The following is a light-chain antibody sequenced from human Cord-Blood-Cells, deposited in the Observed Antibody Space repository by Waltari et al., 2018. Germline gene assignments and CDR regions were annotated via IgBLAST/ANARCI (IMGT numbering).Light chain of an antibody. CDR2: AAS. V-gene: IGKV1-39*01. Sequence: DIQMTQSPSPLSASVGARLTITCRASQSISSYLNWYQQKPGKAPKLLIYAASSLQSGVPSRFSGSGSGTDFTLTISSLQPEDFATYYCQQSYSTPFTFGPGTKVDIK. CDR1: QSISSY. J-gene: IGKJ3*01. CDR3: QQSYSTPFT.